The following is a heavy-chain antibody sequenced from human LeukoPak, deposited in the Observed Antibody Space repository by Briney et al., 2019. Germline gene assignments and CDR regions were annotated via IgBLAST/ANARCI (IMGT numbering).Heavy chain of an antibody. CDR3: ARSYGSGSYYNINYLDY. D-gene: IGHD3-10*01. Sequence: ASVKVSCKASGYTFTNYGISWVRQAPGQGLEWMGGIIPISGTRNYAQKFQGRVTITADESSSTAYMELSSLRSEDTGVYYCARSYGSGSYYNINYLDYWGQGTLVTVSS. J-gene: IGHJ4*02. CDR2: IIPISGTR. CDR1: GYTFTNYG. V-gene: IGHV1-69*13.